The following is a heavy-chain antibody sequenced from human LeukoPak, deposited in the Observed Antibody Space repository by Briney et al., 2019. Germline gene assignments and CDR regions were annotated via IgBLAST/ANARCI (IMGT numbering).Heavy chain of an antibody. V-gene: IGHV6-1*01. CDR3: ARDLGTTGWHTFDY. Sequence: PSQTLSLTCAVSGDSVSSKNGAWNWIRQSPSRGLEWLGRTYYRSKWYNDYAESMEGRMTISQDTSKNQYSLHLNSVTPDDTAVYYCARDLGTTGWHTFDYWGQGTLVTVPS. J-gene: IGHJ4*02. CDR1: GDSVSSKNGA. D-gene: IGHD6-19*01. CDR2: TYYRSKWYN.